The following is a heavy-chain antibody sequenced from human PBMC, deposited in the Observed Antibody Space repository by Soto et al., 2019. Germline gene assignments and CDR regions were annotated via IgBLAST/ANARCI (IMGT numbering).Heavy chain of an antibody. CDR2: IYHSGST. J-gene: IGHJ4*01. D-gene: IGHD3-16*01. CDR1: GASISSGNW. V-gene: IGHV4-4*02. CDR3: ASHRGNTFGPYDD. Sequence: VQLQESGPGLVKPSGTLSLTCAVSGASISSGNWWSWVRQSPGKGLEWIGEIYHSGSTNHNPSLKSRVIISLAKSRNPFSLKLSSVTAADTAVYFCASHRGNTFGPYDDWGHGTQVTVSS.